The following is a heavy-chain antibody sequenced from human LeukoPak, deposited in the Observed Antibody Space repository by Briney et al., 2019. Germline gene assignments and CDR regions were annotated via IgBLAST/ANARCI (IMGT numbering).Heavy chain of an antibody. CDR2: IYGGVNT. CDR1: GFTVSSNY. D-gene: IGHD1-1*01. V-gene: IGHV3-66*01. Sequence: GGSLRLSCAASGFTVSSNYMSWVRQAPGKGLEWVSVIYGGVNTVYADSVQGRFTISRDNSKNTLYLRVNSLRAEDTAVYYCAKSPKTGFLFDYWGKGTLVTVSS. J-gene: IGHJ4*02. CDR3: AKSPKTGFLFDY.